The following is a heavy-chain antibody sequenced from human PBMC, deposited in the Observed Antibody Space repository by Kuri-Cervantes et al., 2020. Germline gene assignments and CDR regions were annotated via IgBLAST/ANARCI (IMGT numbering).Heavy chain of an antibody. D-gene: IGHD3-10*01. J-gene: IGHJ4*02. Sequence: GGSLRLSCAASGFTFSSYDMHWVRQATGKGLEWVSAIGTAGDTYYPGSVKGRFTISRENAKNSLYLQMNSLRAEDTAVYYCAKNIRGDIINFFDYWGQGTLVTVSS. CDR3: AKNIRGDIINFFDY. CDR2: IGTAGDT. CDR1: GFTFSSYD. V-gene: IGHV3-13*01.